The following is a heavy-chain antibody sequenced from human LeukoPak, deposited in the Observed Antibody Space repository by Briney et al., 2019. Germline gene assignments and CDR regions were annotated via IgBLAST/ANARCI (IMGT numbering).Heavy chain of an antibody. D-gene: IGHD2-21*01. V-gene: IGHV3-11*04. CDR1: GFTFSDYY. CDR2: ISSSGSTI. J-gene: IGHJ5*02. Sequence: GGSLRLSCAASGFTFSDYYMSWIRQAPGKGLEWVSYISSSGSTIYYADSVKGRFTISRDNSKNTLYLQMNSLRAEDTAVYYCARDGVEFYNWFDPWGQGTLVTVSS. CDR3: ARDGVEFYNWFDP.